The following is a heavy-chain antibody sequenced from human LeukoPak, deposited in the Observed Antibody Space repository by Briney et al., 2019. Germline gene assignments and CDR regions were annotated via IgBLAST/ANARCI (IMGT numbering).Heavy chain of an antibody. CDR3: ARVGGEGYSSSWYDY. V-gene: IGHV1-69*05. D-gene: IGHD6-13*01. CDR2: IIPIFGTA. CDR1: GYTFTSYD. J-gene: IGHJ4*02. Sequence: SVKVSCKASGYTFTSYDINWVRQATGQGLEWMGGIIPIFGTANYAQKFQGRVTITTDESTSTAYMELSSLRSEDTAVYYCARVGGEGYSSSWYDYWGQGTLVTVSS.